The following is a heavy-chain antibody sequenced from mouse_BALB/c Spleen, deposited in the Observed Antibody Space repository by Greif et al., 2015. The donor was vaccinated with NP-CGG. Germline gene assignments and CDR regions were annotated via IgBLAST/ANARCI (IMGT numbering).Heavy chain of an antibody. CDR1: GFSIKDYY. CDR3: NAWGGFDY. Sequence: VQLQQSGAELVRSGASVKLSCTASGFSIKDYYMHWVKQRPEQGLEWIGWIDPENGDTEYAPKFQGKATMTADTSSNTAYLQLSSLTSEDTAVYYCNAWGGFDYWGQGTTLTVSS. V-gene: IGHV14-4*02. CDR2: IDPENGDT. J-gene: IGHJ2*01.